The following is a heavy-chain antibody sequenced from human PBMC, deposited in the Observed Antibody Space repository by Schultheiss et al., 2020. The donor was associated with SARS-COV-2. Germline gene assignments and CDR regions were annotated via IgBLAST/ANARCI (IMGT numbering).Heavy chain of an antibody. J-gene: IGHJ4*02. CDR2: ISYDGSNK. CDR3: AKSHAGDPTMIVVVTPYYFDY. CDR1: GFTFSSYA. Sequence: GGSLRLSCAASGFTFSSYAMHWVRQAPGKGLEWVAVISYDGSNKYYADSVKGRFTISRDNSMNTLYLQMNSLRAEDTAVYYCAKSHAGDPTMIVVVTPYYFDYWGQGTLVTVSS. V-gene: IGHV3-30*04. D-gene: IGHD3-22*01.